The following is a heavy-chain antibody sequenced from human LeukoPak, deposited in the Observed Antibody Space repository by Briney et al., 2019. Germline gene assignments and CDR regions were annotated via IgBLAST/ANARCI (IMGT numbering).Heavy chain of an antibody. CDR3: ATYRQVLLPFES. J-gene: IGHJ4*02. CDR1: GFTFSSYS. Sequence: GGSLRLSCAASGFTFSSYSMNWVRQAPGKGLEWVSSISSSSNYIYYADSVKGRFIISRNNAWNSLYLQLNSLRAEDTAIYYCATYRQVLLPFESWGQGTLVTVSS. V-gene: IGHV3-21*04. D-gene: IGHD2-8*02. CDR2: ISSSSNYI.